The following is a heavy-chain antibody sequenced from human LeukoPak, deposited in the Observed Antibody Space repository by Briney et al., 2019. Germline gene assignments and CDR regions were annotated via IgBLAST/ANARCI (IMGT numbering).Heavy chain of an antibody. D-gene: IGHD6-19*01. CDR2: IKQYGSEK. CDR3: ARDRYSSGWSDYMDV. V-gene: IGHV3-7*01. Sequence: GGSLRLSCAASGFTFSSYWMSWVRQAPGKGLEWVANIKQYGSEKYYVDSVKGRFTISRDNAKNSLYLQMNSLRAEDTAVYYCARDRYSSGWSDYMDVWGKGTTVTVSS. CDR1: GFTFSSYW. J-gene: IGHJ6*03.